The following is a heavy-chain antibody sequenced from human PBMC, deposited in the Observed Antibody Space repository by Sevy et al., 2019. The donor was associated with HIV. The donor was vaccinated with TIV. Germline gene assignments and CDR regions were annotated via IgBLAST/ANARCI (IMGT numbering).Heavy chain of an antibody. CDR2: INPISGGT. D-gene: IGHD3-3*01. CDR1: GYAFTGYY. V-gene: IGHV1-2*06. CDR3: ARAPTDFWTGGMAV. J-gene: IGHJ6*02. Sequence: ASGKVSCKASGYAFTGYYIHWVRQAPGQGLEWMGRINPISGGTDDSQKFQGRVTMTRDTSISTAYMDVSRLTSDDTAVYYCARAPTDFWTGGMAVWGQGTVVTVSS.